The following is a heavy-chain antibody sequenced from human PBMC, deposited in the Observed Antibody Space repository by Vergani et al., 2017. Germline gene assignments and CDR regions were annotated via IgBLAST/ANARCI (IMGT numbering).Heavy chain of an antibody. J-gene: IGHJ4*02. D-gene: IGHD2/OR15-2a*01. CDR3: ARDIPGGLSDFDY. CDR2: IPLDGSAE. Sequence: EVQLVESGGALVQPGGSLRLSCIGSVFIFSDYWMSWVRQAPGKGLEFVANIPLDGSAENYVDSVKGRFTISRDNAKNSVILQMNNLRAEDTAIYYCARDIPGGLSDFDYWGQGTLVTVSS. V-gene: IGHV3-7*01. CDR1: VFIFSDYW.